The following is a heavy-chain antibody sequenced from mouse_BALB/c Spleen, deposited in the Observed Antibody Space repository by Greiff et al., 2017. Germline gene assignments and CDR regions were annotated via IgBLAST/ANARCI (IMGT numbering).Heavy chain of an antibody. V-gene: IGHV5-12-2*01. CDR1: GFTFSSYT. Sequence: EVKLQESGGGLVQPGGSLKLSCAASGFTFSSYTMSWVRQTPEKRLEWVAYISNGGGSTYYPDTVKGRFTISRDNAKNTLYLQMSSLKSEDTAMYYCARLGKLLREVGYFDYWGQGTTLTVSS. CDR3: ARLGKLLREVGYFDY. CDR2: ISNGGGST. D-gene: IGHD1-1*01. J-gene: IGHJ2*01.